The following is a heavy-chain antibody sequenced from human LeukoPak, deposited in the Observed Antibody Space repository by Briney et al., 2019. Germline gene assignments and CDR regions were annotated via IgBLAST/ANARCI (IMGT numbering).Heavy chain of an antibody. Sequence: PSETLSLTCTVSGGSISSSSYYWGWIRQPPGKGREWIGSIYYSGSTYYNPSLKSRVTISVDTSKNQFSLKLSSVTAADTAVYYCARGKAAAANWFDPWGQGTLVTVSS. J-gene: IGHJ5*02. CDR1: GGSISSSSYY. V-gene: IGHV4-39*07. D-gene: IGHD6-13*01. CDR3: ARGKAAAANWFDP. CDR2: IYYSGST.